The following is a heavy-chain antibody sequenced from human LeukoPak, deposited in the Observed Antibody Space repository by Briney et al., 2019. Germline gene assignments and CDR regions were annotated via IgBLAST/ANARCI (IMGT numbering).Heavy chain of an antibody. Sequence: GGSLRLSCAASGSTFSSSEMNWVRQAPGKGLEWVSYISSSGSTIYYTDSVKGRFTISRDNAKNSLYLQMNSLRAEDTAVYYCAREVTSIVGAIGHWGQGTLVTVSS. CDR2: ISSSGSTI. CDR3: AREVTSIVGAIGH. J-gene: IGHJ4*02. V-gene: IGHV3-48*03. D-gene: IGHD1-26*01. CDR1: GSTFSSSE.